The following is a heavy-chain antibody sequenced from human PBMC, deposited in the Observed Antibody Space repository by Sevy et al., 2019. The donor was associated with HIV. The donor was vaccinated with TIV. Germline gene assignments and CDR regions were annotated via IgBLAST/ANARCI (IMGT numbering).Heavy chain of an antibody. D-gene: IGHD3-10*01. CDR2: ISGSGGST. Sequence: GGSLRLSCAASGFTFSSYAMSWVRQAPGKGLEWVSAISGSGGSTYYADSVKGRFTISRDNSKNTRYLQMNSLRAEDTAVYYCAKDPLKAAYGSGSGLAAFDIWGQGTMVTVSS. J-gene: IGHJ3*02. V-gene: IGHV3-23*01. CDR3: AKDPLKAAYGSGSGLAAFDI. CDR1: GFTFSSYA.